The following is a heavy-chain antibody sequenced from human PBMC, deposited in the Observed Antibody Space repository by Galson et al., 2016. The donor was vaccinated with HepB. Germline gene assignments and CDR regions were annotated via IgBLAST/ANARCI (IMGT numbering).Heavy chain of an antibody. J-gene: IGHJ4*02. CDR1: GFSFRNSV. V-gene: IGHV3-30-3*01. CDR3: AREPPRYDSSYFFDY. D-gene: IGHD3-22*01. CDR2: ISYYETDT. Sequence: SLRLSCAASGFSFRNSVMHWVRQSPGKGLEWVALISYYETDTYHADSVKGRFTISRDISKNILYLQMNSLRVDDTAVYYCAREPPRYDSSYFFDYWGQGALVTVSS.